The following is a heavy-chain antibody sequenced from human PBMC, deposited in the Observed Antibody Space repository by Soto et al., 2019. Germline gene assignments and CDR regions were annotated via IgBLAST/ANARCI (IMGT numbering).Heavy chain of an antibody. J-gene: IGHJ4*02. CDR3: SRDYYGPGPD. CDR1: GLTLSRYW. Sequence: EVQLVESGGGLVQPGGSLRLSCVASGLTLSRYWMSWVRQAPGKGLEWVANINEDGGKTYYVDSVKGRFTISRDNAKNSVYLQMNSLRVEDTAVYYCSRDYYGPGPDWGQGTLVIVSS. D-gene: IGHD3-22*01. CDR2: INEDGGKT. V-gene: IGHV3-7*04.